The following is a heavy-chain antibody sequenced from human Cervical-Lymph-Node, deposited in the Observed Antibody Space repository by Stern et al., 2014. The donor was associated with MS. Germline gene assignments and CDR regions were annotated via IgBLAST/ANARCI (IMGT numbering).Heavy chain of an antibody. CDR1: GFIFSDHY. CDR2: IRNKANNHLI. V-gene: IGHV3-72*01. Sequence: EVQLVESGGGLVQPGGSLRLSCVASGFIFSDHYMDWVRQAPGKGLEWVGRIRNKANNHLIEYAASAKGRFTISRDDPKNSVFLQMSSLQIEDTAVYFCVRDTGTVTTGLDFWGQGTLVTVSS. J-gene: IGHJ4*02. CDR3: VRDTGTVTTGLDF. D-gene: IGHD4-11*01.